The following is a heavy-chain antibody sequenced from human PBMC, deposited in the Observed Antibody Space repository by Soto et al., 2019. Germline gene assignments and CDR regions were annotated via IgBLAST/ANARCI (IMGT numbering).Heavy chain of an antibody. CDR2: ISGSGGST. J-gene: IGHJ5*02. CDR3: AKQTMVREVSKWFDP. V-gene: IGHV3-23*01. Sequence: GGSLRLSCAASGFTFSSYAMSWVRQAPGKGLEWVSAISGSGGSTYYADSVKGLFTISRDNSKNTLYLQMNSLRAEDTAVYYCAKQTMVREVSKWFDPWCQGTLVTVSS. CDR1: GFTFSSYA. D-gene: IGHD3-10*01.